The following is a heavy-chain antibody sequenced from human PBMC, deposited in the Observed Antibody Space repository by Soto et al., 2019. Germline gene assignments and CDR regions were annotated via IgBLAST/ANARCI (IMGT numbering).Heavy chain of an antibody. J-gene: IGHJ5*02. CDR2: VNPTTGNT. Sequence: QVQLVQSGAEVKTPGASVKVSCKAFGYTFTRYYIHWARQAPGQGLEWMGVVNPTTGNTVSAQKLQGRVTMTRDTSINTVYMELNSLRSDDTAVYYCIRGHGVGESSTVWFDPWAQGTLVTVSS. V-gene: IGHV1-46*03. CDR1: GYTFTRYY. CDR3: IRGHGVGESSTVWFDP. D-gene: IGHD1-26*01.